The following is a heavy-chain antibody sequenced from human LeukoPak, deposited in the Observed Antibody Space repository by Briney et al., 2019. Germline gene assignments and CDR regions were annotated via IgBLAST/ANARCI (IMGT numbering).Heavy chain of an antibody. V-gene: IGHV3-30*18. CDR2: ISYDGSNK. CDR1: GFTFISYG. Sequence: PGGSLRLSCAASGFTFISYGMHWVRQAPGKGLEWVAVISYDGSNKYYADSVKGRFTISRDNSKNTLYPQMNSLRTEDTAVYYCAKDVAAGWLLATDYHFDYWGQGTLVTVSS. CDR3: AKDVAAGWLLATDYHFDY. J-gene: IGHJ4*02. D-gene: IGHD3-22*01.